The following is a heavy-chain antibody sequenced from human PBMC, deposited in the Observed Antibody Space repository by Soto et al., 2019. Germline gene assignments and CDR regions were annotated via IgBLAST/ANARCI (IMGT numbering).Heavy chain of an antibody. CDR3: AREHVVVPAASARYNWFDP. D-gene: IGHD2-2*01. CDR2: IYYSWST. V-gene: IGHV4-59*01. J-gene: IGHJ5*02. CDR1: GGSISSYY. Sequence: SETLSLTCTVSGGSISSYYWSWIRQPPGKGLEWIGYIYYSWSTNYNPSLKSRVTISVDTSKNQFSLKLSSVTAADTAVYYCAREHVVVPAASARYNWFDPWGQGTLVTVSS.